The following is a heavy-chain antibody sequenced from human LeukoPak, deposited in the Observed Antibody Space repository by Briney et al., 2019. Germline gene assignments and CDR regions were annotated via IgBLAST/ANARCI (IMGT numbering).Heavy chain of an antibody. CDR3: ARGDIEADSAWFDP. CDR1: GYTFTSYD. D-gene: IGHD6-6*01. Sequence: GASVKVSCKASGYTFTSYDINWVRQATGQGLEWMGWMNPNSGNTGYAQKFQGRVTITRNTSISTAYMELSSLRSEDTAVYYCARGDIEADSAWFDPWGQGTLVTVSS. CDR2: MNPNSGNT. J-gene: IGHJ5*02. V-gene: IGHV1-8*03.